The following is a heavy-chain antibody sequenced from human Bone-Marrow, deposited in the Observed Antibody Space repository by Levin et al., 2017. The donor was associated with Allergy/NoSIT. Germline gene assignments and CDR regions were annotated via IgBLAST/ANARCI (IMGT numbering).Heavy chain of an antibody. CDR1: GGSFSGYY. CDR2: INHSGST. V-gene: IGHV4-34*01. J-gene: IGHJ4*02. Sequence: PSETLSLTCAVYGGSFSGYYWSWIRQPPGKGLEWIGEINHSGSTNYNPSLKSRVTISVDTSKNQFSLKLSSVTAADTAVYYCARAVAAPGDFDYWGQGTLVTVSS. CDR3: ARAVAAPGDFDY. D-gene: IGHD2-15*01.